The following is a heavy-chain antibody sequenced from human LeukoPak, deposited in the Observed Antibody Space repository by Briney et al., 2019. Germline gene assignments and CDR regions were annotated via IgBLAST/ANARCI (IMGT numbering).Heavy chain of an antibody. CDR2: INSDGSST. Sequence: GGSLRLSCAASGFTFRNYWMHWVRQAPGKGLVWVSHINSDGSSTDYADSVKGRFTVSRDNAKNTLYLQMNSLRAEDTAVYFCTSVIDILTGFYNPYFDYWGRGTLVTVSS. CDR3: TSVIDILTGFYNPYFDY. D-gene: IGHD3-9*01. CDR1: GFTFRNYW. J-gene: IGHJ4*02. V-gene: IGHV3-74*01.